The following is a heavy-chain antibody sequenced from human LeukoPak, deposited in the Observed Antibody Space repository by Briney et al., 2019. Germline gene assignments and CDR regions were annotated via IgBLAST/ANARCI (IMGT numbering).Heavy chain of an antibody. Sequence: ASVKVSCKASGYTFTDYYMHWVRQAPGQGLGWMGIINPSGGSTSYAQKFQGRVTMTRDTSTSTVYMELSSLRSEDTAVYYCARSTIFGVVITSNWFDPWGQGTLVTVSS. CDR1: GYTFTDYY. D-gene: IGHD3-3*01. CDR2: INPSGGST. J-gene: IGHJ5*02. V-gene: IGHV1-46*01. CDR3: ARSTIFGVVITSNWFDP.